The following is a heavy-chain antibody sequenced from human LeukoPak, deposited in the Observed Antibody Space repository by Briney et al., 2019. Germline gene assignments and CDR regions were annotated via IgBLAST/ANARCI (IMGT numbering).Heavy chain of an antibody. J-gene: IGHJ4*02. V-gene: IGHV4-30-2*01. CDR1: GGSISSGGYS. D-gene: IGHD4-17*01. CDR2: IYHSGST. Sequence: SQTLSLTCAVSGGSISSGGYSWSWLRQPPGKGLEWIGYIYHSGSTYCNPSLKSRVTISVDRSKNQFSLKLSSVTAADTAVYYCTRAGLWGDYGDYAGLDYWGQGTLVTVSS. CDR3: TRAGLWGDYGDYAGLDY.